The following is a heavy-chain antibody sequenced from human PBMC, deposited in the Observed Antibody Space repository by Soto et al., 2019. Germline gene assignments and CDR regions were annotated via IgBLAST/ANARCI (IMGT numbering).Heavy chain of an antibody. J-gene: IGHJ6*02. Sequence: EVQLLESGGGLVQPGGSLRLSCAASGFTFSSYAMSWVRQAPGKGLEWVSAISGSGGSTYYADSVKGRFTISRDNSKNTLYLQMNSLSAEDTAVYYCAKDSVLVWFGGMDVWGQGTTVTVSS. CDR2: ISGSGGST. D-gene: IGHD3-10*01. CDR3: AKDSVLVWFGGMDV. CDR1: GFTFSSYA. V-gene: IGHV3-23*01.